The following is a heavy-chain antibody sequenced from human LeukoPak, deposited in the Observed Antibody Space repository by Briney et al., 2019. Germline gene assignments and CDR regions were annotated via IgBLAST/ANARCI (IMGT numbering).Heavy chain of an antibody. CDR2: IKSKTDGGTT. V-gene: IGHV3-15*01. D-gene: IGHD1-14*01. Sequence: PGGSLRLSCAASGFTFSDSAMAWVRQAPGKGLEWVGRIKSKTDGGTTDYAAPVKGRFTISRDDSKNTLYLQMNSLKTEDTAVYYCTTEGTRTADYYFDYWGQGTLVTVSS. CDR3: TTEGTRTADYYFDY. CDR1: GFTFSDSA. J-gene: IGHJ4*02.